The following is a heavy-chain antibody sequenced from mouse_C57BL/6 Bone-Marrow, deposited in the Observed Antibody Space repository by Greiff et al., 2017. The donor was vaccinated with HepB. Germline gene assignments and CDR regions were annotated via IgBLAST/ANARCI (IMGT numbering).Heavy chain of an antibody. CDR2: ISSGGDYI. CDR1: GFTFSSYA. CDR3: TRDQDYDYPYYAMDY. J-gene: IGHJ4*01. V-gene: IGHV5-9-1*02. Sequence: EVHLVESGEGLVKPGGSLKLSCAASGFTFSSYAMSWVRQTPEKRLEWVAYISSGGDYIYYADTVKGRFTISRDNARNTLYLQMSSLKSEDTAMYYCTRDQDYDYPYYAMDYWGQGTSVTVSS. D-gene: IGHD2-4*01.